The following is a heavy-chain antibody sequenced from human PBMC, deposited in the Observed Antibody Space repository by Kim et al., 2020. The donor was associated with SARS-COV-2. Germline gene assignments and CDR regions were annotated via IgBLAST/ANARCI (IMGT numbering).Heavy chain of an antibody. V-gene: IGHV4-61*02. J-gene: IGHJ4*02. Sequence: SETLSLTCTVSGGSISSGSYYWSWIRQPAGKGLEWIGCIYTSGSTNYNPSLKSRVTISVYTSKNQFSLKLSSVTAADTAVYYCARSYYDYVWGSYREPYYFDYWGQGTLVTVSS. D-gene: IGHD3-16*02. CDR1: GGSISSGSYY. CDR2: IYTSGST. CDR3: ARSYYDYVWGSYREPYYFDY.